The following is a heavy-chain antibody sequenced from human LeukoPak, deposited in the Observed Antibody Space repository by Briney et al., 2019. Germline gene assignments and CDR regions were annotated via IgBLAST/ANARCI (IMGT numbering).Heavy chain of an antibody. Sequence: SETLSLTCTVSGGSISSSIYYWGWIRQPPEKGLEWIGMIYYSGSIYYNPSLKSRVSMSVDMSKNHFSLKLSSVTAADTAVYYCARDVDAVYDQWGQGTLVTVSS. V-gene: IGHV4-39*07. J-gene: IGHJ4*02. CDR3: ARDVDAVYDQ. CDR2: IYYSGSI. CDR1: GGSISSSIYY. D-gene: IGHD5-18*01.